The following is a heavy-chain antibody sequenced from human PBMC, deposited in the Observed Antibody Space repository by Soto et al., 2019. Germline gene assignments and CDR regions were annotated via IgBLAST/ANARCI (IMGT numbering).Heavy chain of an antibody. CDR1: GFTFSSYS. D-gene: IGHD6-13*01. CDR3: AKGRVSDY. CDR2: ISSSSSTI. J-gene: IGHJ4*02. Sequence: PGGSLRLSCAASGFTFSSYSMYWVRQAPGKGLEWISYISSSSSTIRYTDSVKGRFTISRDNSKNTLYLQMNSLRAEDTAVYYCAKGRVSDYWGQGTLVTVS. V-gene: IGHV3-48*01.